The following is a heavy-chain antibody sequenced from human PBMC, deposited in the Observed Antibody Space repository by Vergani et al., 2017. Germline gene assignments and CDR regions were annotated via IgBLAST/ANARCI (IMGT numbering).Heavy chain of an antibody. CDR3: ARDGEGGHNSPGNQEGAFDI. CDR2: ISSSSSYI. V-gene: IGHV3-21*04. CDR1: GFTFSSYS. Sequence: EVQLVESGGGLVKPGGSLRLSCAASGFTFSSYSMNWVRQAPGKGLEWVSSISSSSSYIYYADSVKGRFTISRDNAKNSLYLQMNSLRAEDTAGYYCARDGEGGHNSPGNQEGAFDIWGQGTMVTVSS. D-gene: IGHD1-14*01. J-gene: IGHJ3*02.